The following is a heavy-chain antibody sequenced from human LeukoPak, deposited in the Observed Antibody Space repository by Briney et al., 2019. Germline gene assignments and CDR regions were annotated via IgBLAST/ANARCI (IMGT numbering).Heavy chain of an antibody. CDR1: GYTFTGYY. D-gene: IGHD3-22*01. CDR3: ARTDYYYDSSGYYYWYFDL. V-gene: IGHV1-2*02. CDR2: INPNSGGT. Sequence: ASVKVSCKASGYTFTGYYMHWVRQAPGQGLEWMGWINPNSGGTNYAQKFQGRVTMTRDTSINTAYMELSRLRSDDTAVYYCARTDYYYDSSGYYYWYFDLWGRGTLVTVSS. J-gene: IGHJ2*01.